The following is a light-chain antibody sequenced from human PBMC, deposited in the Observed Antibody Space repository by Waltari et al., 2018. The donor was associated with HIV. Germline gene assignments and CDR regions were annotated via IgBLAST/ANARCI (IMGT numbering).Light chain of an antibody. CDR3: QQYDTYPLT. Sequence: DNQLTQSSFFLSASIGYSVTITCRAAQGIASSLAWYQAKPGRAPKLLVYSASILQAGVPLRFGGSGSGTEFTLTVSSLQPEDFAAYYCQQYDTYPLTFGGGTKVEIK. CDR2: SAS. CDR1: QGIASS. V-gene: IGKV1-9*01. J-gene: IGKJ4*01.